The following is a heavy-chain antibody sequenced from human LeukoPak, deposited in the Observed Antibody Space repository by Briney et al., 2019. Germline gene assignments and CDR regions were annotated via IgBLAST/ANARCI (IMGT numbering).Heavy chain of an antibody. D-gene: IGHD3-10*01. V-gene: IGHV4-59*01. CDR1: GGSISSYY. Sequence: SETLSLTCTVSGGSISSYYWSWIRQPPGKGLEWIGYIYYSGSTNYNPSLKSRVTISVDTSKNQFSLKLSSVTAADTAVYYCARGQYYYGSGSYYAFDIWGQGTMVAVSS. J-gene: IGHJ3*02. CDR3: ARGQYYYGSGSYYAFDI. CDR2: IYYSGST.